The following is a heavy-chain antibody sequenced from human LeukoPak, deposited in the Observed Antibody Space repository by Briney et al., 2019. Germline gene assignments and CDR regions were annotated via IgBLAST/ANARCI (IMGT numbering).Heavy chain of an antibody. D-gene: IGHD6-13*01. CDR2: TYTDGTT. J-gene: IGHJ4*02. CDR1: GFSVSSTY. Sequence: GGSLRLSCVASGFSVSSTYLGWVRQAPGKGLEWVSITYTDGTTNYADSVKGRFTISRHNSKNILYVQMSSLRDEDTAVYYCARCIPAGGAFDYWGQGTLVTVSS. CDR3: ARCIPAGGAFDY. V-gene: IGHV3-53*04.